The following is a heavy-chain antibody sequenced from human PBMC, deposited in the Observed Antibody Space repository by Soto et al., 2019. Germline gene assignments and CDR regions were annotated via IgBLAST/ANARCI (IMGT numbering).Heavy chain of an antibody. CDR2: IYHSGST. J-gene: IGHJ5*02. CDR3: ARVVVVPAANTYNWFDP. D-gene: IGHD2-2*01. CDR1: GGSISSGGYS. V-gene: IGHV4-30-2*05. Sequence: PSETLSLTCAVSGGSISSGGYSWSWIRQPPGKGLEWIGYIYHSGSTYYNPSLKSRVTISVDTSKNQFSLKLSSVTAADTAVYYCARVVVVPAANTYNWFDPWGQGTLVTVSS.